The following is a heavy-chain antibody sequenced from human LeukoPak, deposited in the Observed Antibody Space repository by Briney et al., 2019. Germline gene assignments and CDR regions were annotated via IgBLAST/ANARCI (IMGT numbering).Heavy chain of an antibody. Sequence: GGSLRLSCAASGFTFSSYGMHWVRQAPGKGLEWVVVISYDGSNKYYADSVKGRFTISRDNSKNTLYLQMNSLRAEDTAVYYCAKDERRYCSSTSCYAGLDYWGQGTLVTVSS. J-gene: IGHJ4*02. CDR1: GFTFSSYG. CDR2: ISYDGSNK. CDR3: AKDERRYCSSTSCYAGLDY. D-gene: IGHD2-2*01. V-gene: IGHV3-30*18.